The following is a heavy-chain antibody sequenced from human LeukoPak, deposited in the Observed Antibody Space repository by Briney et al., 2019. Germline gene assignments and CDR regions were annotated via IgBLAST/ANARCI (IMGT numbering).Heavy chain of an antibody. CDR2: INPSGGST. CDR3: ARARRRLQIYDSSGYYYRVFDY. CDR1: GYTFTSYY. J-gene: IGHJ4*02. D-gene: IGHD3-22*01. V-gene: IGHV1-46*01. Sequence: ASVKVSCKASGYTFTSYYMHWVRQAPGQGLEWMGIINPSGGSTSYAQKFQGRVTMTRDTSTSTVYMELSSLRSEDTAVYYCARARRRLQIYDSSGYYYRVFDYWGQGTLVTVSS.